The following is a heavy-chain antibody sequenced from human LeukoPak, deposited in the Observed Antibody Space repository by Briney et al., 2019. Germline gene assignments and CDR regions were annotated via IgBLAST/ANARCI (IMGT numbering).Heavy chain of an antibody. J-gene: IGHJ6*02. CDR3: AKGILGYCSGGSCYPYYYGMDV. CDR1: GGSFSGYY. D-gene: IGHD2-15*01. V-gene: IGHV4-34*01. CDR2: INHSGST. Sequence: SETLSLTCAVYGGSFSGYYWSWIRQPPGKGLEWIGEINHSGSTNYNPSLKSRVTISVDTSKNQFSLKLSSVTAADTAVYYCAKGILGYCSGGSCYPYYYGMDVWGQGTTVTVSS.